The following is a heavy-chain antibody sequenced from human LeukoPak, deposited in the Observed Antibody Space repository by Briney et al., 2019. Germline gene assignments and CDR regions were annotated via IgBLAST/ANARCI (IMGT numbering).Heavy chain of an antibody. J-gene: IGHJ4*02. D-gene: IGHD4-17*01. V-gene: IGHV4-39*07. CDR1: GGSISSSSYY. Sequence: SETLSLTCTVSGGSISSSSYYWGWIRQPPGKGLEWIGSIYYSGSTYYNPSLKSRVTISVDTSKNQFSLKLSSVTAADTAVYYCARDPRSHDYGVQAVDYWGQGTLVTVSS. CDR3: ARDPRSHDYGVQAVDY. CDR2: IYYSGST.